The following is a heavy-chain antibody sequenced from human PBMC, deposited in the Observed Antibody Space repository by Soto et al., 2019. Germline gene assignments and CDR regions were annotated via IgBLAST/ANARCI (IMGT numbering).Heavy chain of an antibody. CDR2: TIPIFGTA. J-gene: IGHJ5*02. CDR3: ARETVINGFDP. Sequence: SVKVSCKASGGTFSSYAISWVRQAPGQGLEWMGGTIPIFGTANYAQKFQGRVTITADKSTSTAYMELSSLRSDDTAVYYCARETVINGFDPWGQGTLVTVSS. V-gene: IGHV1-69*06. CDR1: GGTFSSYA. D-gene: IGHD2-21*02.